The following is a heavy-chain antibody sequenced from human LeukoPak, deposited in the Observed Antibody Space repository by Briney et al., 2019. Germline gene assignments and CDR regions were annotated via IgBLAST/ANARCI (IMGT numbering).Heavy chain of an antibody. CDR1: GFTFSSYG. Sequence: GGPLSLSCAASGFTFSSYGMKWVRQAPGEGLQWVSGITGGGVSTYYADSVKGRFTISRDNAKNSLYLQMNSLRAEDTAVYYCARETNYASDYWGQGTLVTVSS. CDR2: ITGGGVST. J-gene: IGHJ4*02. V-gene: IGHV3-23*01. D-gene: IGHD1-7*01. CDR3: ARETNYASDY.